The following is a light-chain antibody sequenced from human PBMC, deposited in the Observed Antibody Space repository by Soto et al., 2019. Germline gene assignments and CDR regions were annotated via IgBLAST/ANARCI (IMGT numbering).Light chain of an antibody. Sequence: EIILTQSPATLSVSPGERATLSCRASKSVNSNLARYQQKPGQAPRLLIYGASTRATGIPARFSGSGSGTEFTLTISSLQSEDFAIYYCQQYNNWPPGTFGQGTKVEIK. CDR3: QQYNNWPPGT. J-gene: IGKJ1*01. V-gene: IGKV3-15*01. CDR1: KSVNSN. CDR2: GAS.